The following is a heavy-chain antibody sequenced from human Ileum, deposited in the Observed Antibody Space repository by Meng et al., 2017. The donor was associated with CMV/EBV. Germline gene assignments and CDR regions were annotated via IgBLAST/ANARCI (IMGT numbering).Heavy chain of an antibody. D-gene: IGHD2-2*01. CDR1: GFTFSSYA. CDR2: IYSGGSST. J-gene: IGHJ4*02. Sequence: GGSLRLSCAASGFTFSSYAMSWVRQAPGKGLEWVSVIYSGGSSTYYADSVKGRFTISRDNSKNTLYLQMNSLRAEDTAVYYCSRRPRPGPCSSTTCSGLYWGQGTLVTVSS. CDR3: SRRPRPGPCSSTTCSGLY. V-gene: IGHV3-23*03.